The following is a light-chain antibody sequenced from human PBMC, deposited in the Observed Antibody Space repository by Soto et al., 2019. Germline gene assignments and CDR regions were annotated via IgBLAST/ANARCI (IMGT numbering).Light chain of an antibody. CDR3: QQRSNWSFA. V-gene: IGKV3-11*01. J-gene: IGKJ3*01. CDR2: DAS. CDR1: QSVSSY. Sequence: EIVLTQSPATLSLSPGERATLSCRASQSVSSYLAWYQQKPGQAPRRLIYDASNRATGIPARFSGSGSGTDFTLTISSLEPEDLAVYYCQQRSNWSFAFGPGTKVDIK.